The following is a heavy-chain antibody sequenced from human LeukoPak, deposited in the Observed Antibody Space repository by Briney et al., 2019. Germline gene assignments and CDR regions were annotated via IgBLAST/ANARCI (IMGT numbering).Heavy chain of an antibody. V-gene: IGHV3-30*18. CDR1: GFIFSNYG. Sequence: GGSLRLSCAASGFIFSNYGMHWVRQAPGKGLEWVAVISYDGSNKYYADSVKGRFTISRDNSKNTLYLQMNSLRAEDTAVYYCANIPGIAVAGTGGDYWGQGTLVTVSS. CDR3: ANIPGIAVAGTGGDY. D-gene: IGHD6-19*01. CDR2: ISYDGSNK. J-gene: IGHJ4*02.